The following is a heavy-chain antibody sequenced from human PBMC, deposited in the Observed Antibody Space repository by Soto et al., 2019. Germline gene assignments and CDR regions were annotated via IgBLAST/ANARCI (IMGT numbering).Heavy chain of an antibody. CDR2: ISSDGSNK. V-gene: IGHV3-30-3*01. D-gene: IGHD4-4*01. CDR1: GFTFNRHA. CDR3: AREKGVTTVYYFDF. Sequence: GGSLRLSCAAAGFTFNRHALHWVRQAPGKGLEWVAVISSDGSNKYYADSVKGRFTISRDNSQYTLYLQMNSLTADDTAVYYCAREKGVTTVYYFDFWGQGALVTVSS. J-gene: IGHJ4*02.